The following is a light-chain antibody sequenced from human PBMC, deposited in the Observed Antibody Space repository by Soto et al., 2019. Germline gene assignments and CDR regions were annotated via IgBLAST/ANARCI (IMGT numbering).Light chain of an antibody. CDR3: QQYNNWPPYT. CDR2: GAS. J-gene: IGKJ2*01. V-gene: IGKV3-15*01. Sequence: EIVMTQSPATLSVSPGERATLSCRASQSVSSNLAWYQQKPGQAPRLLIYGASTRATGIPARLSGSGSGTEFTLTISRLQSEDFAVYYCQQYNNWPPYTFGHGTKLEIK. CDR1: QSVSSN.